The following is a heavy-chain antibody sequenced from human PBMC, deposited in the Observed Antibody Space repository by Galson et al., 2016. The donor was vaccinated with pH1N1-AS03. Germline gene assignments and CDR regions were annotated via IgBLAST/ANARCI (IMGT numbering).Heavy chain of an antibody. J-gene: IGHJ4*02. CDR2: ISAYYGNT. Sequence: CKASGYTFTTYGISRVRQAPGQGLEWMGWISAYYGNTHFAHKFQERVTLTRDTSTATAYMELGNLRSDDTAVYYCVRESEISGVVFFNYWGQGTLVTVSS. D-gene: IGHD3-3*01. CDR3: VRESEISGVVFFNY. V-gene: IGHV1-18*01. CDR1: GYTFTTYG.